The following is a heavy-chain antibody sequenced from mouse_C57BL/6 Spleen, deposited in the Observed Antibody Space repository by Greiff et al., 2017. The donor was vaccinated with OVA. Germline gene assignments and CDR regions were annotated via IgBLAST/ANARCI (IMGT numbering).Heavy chain of an antibody. Sequence: VQLQQSGPELVKPGASVKISCKASGYTFTDYYMNWVKQSHGKSLEWIGDINTNNGGTSYNQKFKGKATFTLDRSSCTAYMELRSLTSAVSAGDYCATGYLGNAMDYWGQGTSVTVSS. CDR1: GYTFTDYY. CDR2: INTNNGGT. D-gene: IGHD1-2*01. J-gene: IGHJ4*01. V-gene: IGHV1-26*01. CDR3: ATGYLGNAMDY.